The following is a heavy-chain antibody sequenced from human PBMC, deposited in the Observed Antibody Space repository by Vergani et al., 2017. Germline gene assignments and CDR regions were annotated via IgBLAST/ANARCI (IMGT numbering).Heavy chain of an antibody. V-gene: IGHV4-30-2*01. D-gene: IGHD3-3*01. CDR2: IYHSGNP. J-gene: IGHJ6*03. Sequence: QLQLQESGSGLVKPSQTVSLTCAVSGDSISSGGYSWSWIRQPPGKGLEWIGYIYHSGNPFYNPSLKSRVTISVDRSKNQFSLKLTSVTAADTAVYFCARVASTARLERFYYYIDVWGKGTTVTVSS. CDR3: ARVASTARLERFYYYIDV. CDR1: GDSISSGGYS.